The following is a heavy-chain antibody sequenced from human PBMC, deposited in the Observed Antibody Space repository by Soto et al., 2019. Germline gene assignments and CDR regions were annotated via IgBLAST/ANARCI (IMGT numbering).Heavy chain of an antibody. Sequence: VQFVQSGAELKKPGSSVRVSCRASGGTIKTYTLSWVRQAPGQGLEWMGAFIPSFPAPNFAQRFKGRLTPTADESTNTGFMELSGLRPEDTALYFCATGEVVPSFPNWLDTWGQGTQVIVSS. CDR3: ATGEVVPSFPNWLDT. D-gene: IGHD2-21*01. V-gene: IGHV1-69*12. CDR1: GGTIKTYT. J-gene: IGHJ5*02. CDR2: FIPSFPAP.